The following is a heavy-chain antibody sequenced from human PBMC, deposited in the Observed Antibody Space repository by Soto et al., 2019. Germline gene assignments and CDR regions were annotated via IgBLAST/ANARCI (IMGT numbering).Heavy chain of an antibody. CDR3: ARVSSTWEDDY. CDR2: ISRGSDTI. D-gene: IGHD6-13*01. CDR1: GCTFSDYG. Sequence: EVQLVESGGGLVQPGGSLRLSCAASGCTFSDYGVNWVRQAPGKGLEWISYISRGSDTIYYADSVMGRFTISRDDAKNSLFLQMNSLRDEDTAVYYCARVSSTWEDDYWGQGTLVTVSS. J-gene: IGHJ4*02. V-gene: IGHV3-48*02.